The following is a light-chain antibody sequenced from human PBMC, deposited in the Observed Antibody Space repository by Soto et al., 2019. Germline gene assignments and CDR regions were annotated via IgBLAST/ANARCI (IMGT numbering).Light chain of an antibody. Sequence: DFQMTQSPSTLSASVGDRVTITCRASQNIRSRLAWYQQKPGKAPKLLIYKASTLKSGVPSRFSGSGSGTDFTLTISSLQPEDFATYYCQLSDSSLTFGQGTRLEIK. CDR3: QLSDSSLT. V-gene: IGKV1-5*03. J-gene: IGKJ5*01. CDR2: KAS. CDR1: QNIRSR.